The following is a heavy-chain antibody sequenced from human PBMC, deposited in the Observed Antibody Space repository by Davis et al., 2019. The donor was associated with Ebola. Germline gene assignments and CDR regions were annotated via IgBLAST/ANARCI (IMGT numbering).Heavy chain of an antibody. CDR1: GYTFTSYY. V-gene: IGHV1-46*01. Sequence: AASVKVSCKASGYTFTSYYMHWVRQAPGQGLEWMGIINPSGGSTSYAQKFQGRVTITADKSTSTAYMELSSLRSEDTAVYYCARVRAPYYYYYGMDVWGQGTTVTVSS. CDR3: ARVRAPYYYYYGMDV. D-gene: IGHD4/OR15-4a*01. CDR2: INPSGGST. J-gene: IGHJ6*02.